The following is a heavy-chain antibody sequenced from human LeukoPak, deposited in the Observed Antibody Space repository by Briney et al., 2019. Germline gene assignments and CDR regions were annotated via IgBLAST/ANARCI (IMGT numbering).Heavy chain of an antibody. CDR3: VSHYSSSWHFFDY. D-gene: IGHD6-13*01. CDR2: INHSGST. V-gene: IGHV4-34*01. J-gene: IGHJ4*02. Sequence: PSETLSLTCAVYGGSFSGYYWSWIRQPPGRGLEWIGEINHSGSTNYNPSLKSRVTISVDTSKNQFSLKLSSVTAADTAVYYCVSHYSSSWHFFDYWGQGTLVTVSS. CDR1: GGSFSGYY.